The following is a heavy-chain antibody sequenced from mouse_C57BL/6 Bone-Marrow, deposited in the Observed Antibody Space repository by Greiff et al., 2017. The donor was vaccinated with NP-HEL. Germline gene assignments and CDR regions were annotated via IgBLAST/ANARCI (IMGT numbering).Heavy chain of an antibody. Sequence: VQLQQSGAELVMPGASVKLSCKASGYTLTSYWMHWVKQRPGQGLEWIGEIDPSDSYTNYNQKFKGKSTLTVDKSSSTAYMQLSSLTSEDSAVYYCARNHYGDAMDYWGQGTSVTVSS. D-gene: IGHD1-1*02. CDR2: IDPSDSYT. V-gene: IGHV1-69*01. J-gene: IGHJ4*01. CDR3: ARNHYGDAMDY. CDR1: GYTLTSYW.